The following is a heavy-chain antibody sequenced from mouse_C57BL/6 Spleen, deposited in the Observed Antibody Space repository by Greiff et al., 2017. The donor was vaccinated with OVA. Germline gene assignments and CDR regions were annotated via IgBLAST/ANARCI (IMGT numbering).Heavy chain of an antibody. Sequence: EVKLVESGGDLVKPGGSLKLSCAASGFTFSSYGMSWVRQTPDKRLEWVATISSGGSYTYYPDSVKGRFTISRDKAKNTLYLQMSSLKSEDTAMYYCARPPGSSHYFDYWGQGTTLTVSS. CDR1: GFTFSSYG. J-gene: IGHJ2*01. V-gene: IGHV5-6*02. CDR2: ISSGGSYT. D-gene: IGHD1-1*01. CDR3: ARPPGSSHYFDY.